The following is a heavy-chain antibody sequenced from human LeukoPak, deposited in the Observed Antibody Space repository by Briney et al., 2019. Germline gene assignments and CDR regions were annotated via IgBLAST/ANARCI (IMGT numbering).Heavy chain of an antibody. CDR2: VSGNGGST. V-gene: IGHV3-23*01. D-gene: IGHD6-13*01. CDR3: AKELTAAAVDY. Sequence: GGSLRLSCAASGFTFSSYAMNWVRQAPGKGLEWVSSVSGNGGSTYYAESVKGRFTISRDNSRNTLYLQMNSLRAEDTAVYYCAKELTAAAVDYWGQGTLVTVSS. CDR1: GFTFSSYA. J-gene: IGHJ4*02.